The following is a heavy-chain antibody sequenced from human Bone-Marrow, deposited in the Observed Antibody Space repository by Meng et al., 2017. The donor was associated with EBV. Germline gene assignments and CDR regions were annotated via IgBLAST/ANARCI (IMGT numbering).Heavy chain of an antibody. J-gene: IGHJ4*02. D-gene: IGHD3-10*01. CDR3: ASESGRGFTPDY. Sequence: QLWGSGVRVTKPGSSVTSAFMGSCGTCWSDGISWVPQGQGQGLEWMGDLSPISDAPPYAQRFQGRVTITANESTSTHFMDLSGLRSDDEAVYYCASESGRGFTPDYWGQGTLVTVSS. CDR2: LSPISDAP. V-gene: IGHV1-69*01. CDR1: CGTCWSDG.